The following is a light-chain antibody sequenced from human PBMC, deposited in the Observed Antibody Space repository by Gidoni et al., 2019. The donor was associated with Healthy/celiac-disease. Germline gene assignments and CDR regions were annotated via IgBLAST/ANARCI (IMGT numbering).Light chain of an antibody. Sequence: EIVMTQPPATLSVSPGERATLSCRASQSVSSNLAWYQQKPGQAPRLLIYGASTRATGIPARFSGSGSGTEFTLTISSLQSEDFAVYYCQQYNNWASLTFGGGTKVEIK. CDR1: QSVSSN. V-gene: IGKV3-15*01. J-gene: IGKJ4*01. CDR2: GAS. CDR3: QQYNNWASLT.